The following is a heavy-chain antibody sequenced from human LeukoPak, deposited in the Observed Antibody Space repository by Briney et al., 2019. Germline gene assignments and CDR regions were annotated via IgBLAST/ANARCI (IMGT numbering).Heavy chain of an antibody. CDR2: INHSGST. J-gene: IGHJ5*02. CDR1: GGSISSSSYY. D-gene: IGHD3-22*01. CDR3: AVDSSGAARFDP. V-gene: IGHV4-39*07. Sequence: SETLSLTCTVSGGSISSSSYYCSWIRQPPGKGLEWIGEINHSGSTTYNPSLKSRITISVDTSKSQFSLKLRSVTAADTAVFYCAVDSSGAARFDPWGQGTLVTVSS.